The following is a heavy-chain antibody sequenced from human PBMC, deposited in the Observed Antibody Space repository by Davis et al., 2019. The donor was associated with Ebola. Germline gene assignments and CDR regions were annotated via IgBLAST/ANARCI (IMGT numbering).Heavy chain of an antibody. V-gene: IGHV4-59*04. CDR1: GGSISSYY. CDR3: VNDGGHGGDSDY. D-gene: IGHD4-23*01. Sequence: PSETLSLTCTVSGGSISSYYWSWIRQPPGRGLEWIGNRYHGTDASYNPALRSRVTISLDTSKNQFSLKLKSVTAADTAVYYCVNDGGHGGDSDYWGQGTLVTVSS. CDR2: RYHGTDA. J-gene: IGHJ4*02.